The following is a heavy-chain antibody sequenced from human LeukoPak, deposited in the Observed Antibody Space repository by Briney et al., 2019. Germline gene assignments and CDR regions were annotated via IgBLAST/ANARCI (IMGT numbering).Heavy chain of an antibody. CDR1: GFTFSSYA. CDR3: PLAAGPYYYYGMDV. CDR2: ISYDGSNK. V-gene: IGHV3-30-3*01. J-gene: IGHJ6*02. D-gene: IGHD6-19*01. Sequence: GRSLRLSCAASGFTFSSYAMHWVRQAPGKGLEWVAVISYDGSNKYYADSVKGRFTISRDNSKNTLYLQMNSLRAEDTAVYYCPLAAGPYYYYGMDVWGQGTTVTVS.